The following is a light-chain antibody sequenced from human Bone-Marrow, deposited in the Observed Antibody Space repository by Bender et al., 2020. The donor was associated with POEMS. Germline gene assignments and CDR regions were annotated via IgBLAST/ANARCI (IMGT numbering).Light chain of an antibody. J-gene: IGLJ1*01. CDR2: EDN. Sequence: NFMLTQPHSVSESPGKTVTISCTRSSGNIASNFVQWYQQRPGSSPTTVIFEDNLRPSGVPDRFSGSVDSSSNSASLTISGLKTEDEADYYCQSYDNNVYVFGTGTKVTVL. CDR1: SGNIASNF. V-gene: IGLV6-57*01. CDR3: QSYDNNVYV.